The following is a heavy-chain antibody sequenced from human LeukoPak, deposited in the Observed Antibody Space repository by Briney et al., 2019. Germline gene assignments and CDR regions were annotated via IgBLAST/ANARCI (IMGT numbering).Heavy chain of an antibody. CDR3: VRVDSSNWHPTRFDP. CDR1: AGSISIYH. V-gene: IGHV4-59*01. Sequence: SETLSLTCSVSAGSISIYHWSWLRQPPGKGLEWIGYIYDSGSTTYNPSLRSRLTISLDASKHQFSLELSSVTAADTAIYYCVRVDSSNWHPTRFDPWGQGTLVTVSS. CDR2: IYDSGST. D-gene: IGHD1-1*01. J-gene: IGHJ5*02.